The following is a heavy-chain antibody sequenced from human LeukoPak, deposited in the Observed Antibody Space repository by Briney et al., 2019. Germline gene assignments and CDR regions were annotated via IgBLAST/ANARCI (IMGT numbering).Heavy chain of an antibody. J-gene: IGHJ2*01. CDR2: ISGSGGST. CDR3: ARDISTAHWYFDL. CDR1: GFTFSSYA. Sequence: GGSLRLSCAASGFTFSSYAMSWVRQAPGKGLEWVSAISGSGGSTYYADSVKGRFTISRDNAKNSLYLQMNSLRAEDTAVYYCARDISTAHWYFDLWGRGTLVTVSS. D-gene: IGHD3-22*01. V-gene: IGHV3-23*01.